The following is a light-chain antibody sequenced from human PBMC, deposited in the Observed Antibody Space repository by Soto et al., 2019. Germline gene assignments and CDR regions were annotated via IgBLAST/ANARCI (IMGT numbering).Light chain of an antibody. J-gene: IGKJ1*01. CDR2: DAS. CDR1: QAISDN. V-gene: IGKV3-15*01. Sequence: IVMTQSPATLSVSPGERATLSRRASQAISDNLAWYQHKPGQPPRLLIYDASTRATGIPARFSGGGSGTEFTLTISSLQSEDFAVYYCQQYDNWLTGTFGQGTKVEI. CDR3: QQYDNWLTGT.